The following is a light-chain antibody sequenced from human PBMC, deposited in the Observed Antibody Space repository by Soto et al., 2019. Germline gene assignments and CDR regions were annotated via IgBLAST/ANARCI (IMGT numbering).Light chain of an antibody. J-gene: IGLJ3*02. V-gene: IGLV2-14*01. Sequence: QSALTQSASVSGSPGQSITISCTGTSSDVGGYNYVSWYQQHPGKAPKLIIYDVSNRPSGVSTRVSGSKSGNTASLTISGLQAEGEADYSCSSYTSTNSWVFGGGTKLTVL. CDR3: SSYTSTNSWV. CDR2: DVS. CDR1: SSDVGGYNY.